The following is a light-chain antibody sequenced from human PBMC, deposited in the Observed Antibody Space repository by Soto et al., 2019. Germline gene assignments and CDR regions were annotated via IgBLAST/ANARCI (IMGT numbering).Light chain of an antibody. Sequence: QSVLTQPPSASGTPGQRVTISCSGSSSNIGSNYVYWYQQLPGTAPKVLIYGTDQRPSGVPDRFSGSKSGTSASLAISGLRSEDEADYYCAAWDDSLRVIFGGGTKLTVL. CDR2: GTD. CDR3: AAWDDSLRVI. V-gene: IGLV1-47*02. J-gene: IGLJ2*01. CDR1: SSNIGSNY.